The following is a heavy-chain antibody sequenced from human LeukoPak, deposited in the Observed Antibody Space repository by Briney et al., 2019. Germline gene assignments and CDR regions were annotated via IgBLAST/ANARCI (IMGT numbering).Heavy chain of an antibody. Sequence: SQTLSLTCTVSGGSISSGDYYWSWIRQPPGKGLEWIGYIYYSGSTYYNPSLKSRVTISVDTSKNQFSLKLSSVTAADTAVYYCAREDVLTTVTRRSVAFDIWGQGTMVTVSS. V-gene: IGHV4-30-4*08. D-gene: IGHD4-11*01. CDR1: GGSISSGDYY. CDR2: IYYSGST. CDR3: AREDVLTTVTRRSVAFDI. J-gene: IGHJ3*02.